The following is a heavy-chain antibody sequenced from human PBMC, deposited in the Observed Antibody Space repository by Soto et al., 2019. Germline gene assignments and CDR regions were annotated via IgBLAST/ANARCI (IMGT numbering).Heavy chain of an antibody. D-gene: IGHD1-26*01. CDR1: GFTFSNAW. Sequence: GGSLRLSCAASGFTFSNAWMSWVRQAPGKGLEWVGRIKSKTEGGTTDYAAPVKGRFTISRDDSKNTLYLQMNSLKTEDTAVYYCTTSIVEANNDYWGQGTLVTVSS. V-gene: IGHV3-15*01. CDR3: TTSIVEANNDY. J-gene: IGHJ4*02. CDR2: IKSKTEGGTT.